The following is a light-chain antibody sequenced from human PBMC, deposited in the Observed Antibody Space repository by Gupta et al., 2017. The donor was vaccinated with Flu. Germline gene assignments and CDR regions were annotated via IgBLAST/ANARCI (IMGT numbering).Light chain of an antibody. Sequence: PSSLSASVGDRVTITCRASQSIDRHLNWYQQTPGKAPNLLMYTSSTLQSGVPSRFSGSGSGTDFTLTISRLQPEDLGTYYCQQSDSAPFTFGLGTKMEIK. CDR2: TSS. V-gene: IGKV1-39*01. CDR3: QQSDSAPFT. CDR1: QSIDRH. J-gene: IGKJ2*01.